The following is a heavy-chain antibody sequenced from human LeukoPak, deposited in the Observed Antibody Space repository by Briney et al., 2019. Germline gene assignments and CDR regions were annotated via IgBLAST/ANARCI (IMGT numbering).Heavy chain of an antibody. CDR1: GGSFSGYY. D-gene: IGHD3-22*01. CDR2: INRSEST. CDR3: ARGANYYDSSGYHYYYYYYMDV. V-gene: IGHV4-34*01. J-gene: IGHJ6*03. Sequence: LSETLSLTCAVYGGSFSGYYWSWIRQPPGKGLEWIGEINRSESTNYNPSLKSRVTISVDTSKNQFSLKLSSVTAADTAVYYCARGANYYDSSGYHYYYYYYMDVWGKGTTVTVSS.